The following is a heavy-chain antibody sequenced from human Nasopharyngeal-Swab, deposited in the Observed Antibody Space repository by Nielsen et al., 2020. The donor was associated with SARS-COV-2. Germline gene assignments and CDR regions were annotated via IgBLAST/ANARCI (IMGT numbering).Heavy chain of an antibody. D-gene: IGHD3-3*01. CDR3: ARDGLDYDFWSAYFMDV. J-gene: IGHJ6*02. Sequence: GESLKISCAASGFIFSNHWIHWVRQAPGKGLVWVSRINSNGVVTGYADSVKGRFTISRDNAKNSLFLQMNSLRAEDTALYYCARDGLDYDFWSAYFMDVWGQGTTVTVSS. CDR1: GFIFSNHW. V-gene: IGHV3-74*01. CDR2: INSNGVVT.